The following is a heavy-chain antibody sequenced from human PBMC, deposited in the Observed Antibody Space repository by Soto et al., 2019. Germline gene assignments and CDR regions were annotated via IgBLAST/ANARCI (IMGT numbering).Heavy chain of an antibody. CDR3: ARARIQLWLRQDYYYGMDV. CDR1: GGSFSGYY. CDR2: INHSGST. J-gene: IGHJ6*02. Sequence: TLSLTCAFYGGSFSGYYWSWIRQPPGKGLEWIGEINHSGSTNYNPSLKSRVTISVDTSKNQFSLKLSSVTAADTAVYYCARARIQLWLRQDYYYGMDVWGQGTTVTVSS. V-gene: IGHV4-34*01. D-gene: IGHD5-18*01.